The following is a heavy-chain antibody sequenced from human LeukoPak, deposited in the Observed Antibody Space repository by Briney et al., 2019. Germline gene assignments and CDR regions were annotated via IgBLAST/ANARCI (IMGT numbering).Heavy chain of an antibody. CDR2: IYYSGST. CDR3: ARLPWVRSFFDY. V-gene: IGHV4-39*07. CDR1: GGSISSSSYY. D-gene: IGHD1-26*01. Sequence: SETLSLTCTVSGGSISSSSYYWGWIREPPGKGLEWIGSIYYSGSTYYNPSLKSRVTISVDTSKNQFSLRLRSLTAADTAVYYCARLPWVRSFFDYWGQGTLVTVSS. J-gene: IGHJ4*02.